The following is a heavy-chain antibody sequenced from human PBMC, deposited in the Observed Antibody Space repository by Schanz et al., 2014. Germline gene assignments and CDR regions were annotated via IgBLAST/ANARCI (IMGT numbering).Heavy chain of an antibody. Sequence: QVPVVQSGAEVKKPGASVKVSCKASGYTFTSYGISWVRQAPGQGLEWMGWISAYNGNTNYAQKLQGRVTMTTDTSTSTAYMELRSLRSDDTAVYYCARDNLVSSSWYNYYGMDVWGQGTTVTVSS. CDR2: ISAYNGNT. CDR1: GYTFTSYG. V-gene: IGHV1-18*01. D-gene: IGHD6-13*01. J-gene: IGHJ6*02. CDR3: ARDNLVSSSWYNYYGMDV.